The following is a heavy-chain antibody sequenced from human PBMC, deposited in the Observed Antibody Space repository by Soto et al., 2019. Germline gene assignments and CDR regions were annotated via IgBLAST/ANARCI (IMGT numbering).Heavy chain of an antibody. V-gene: IGHV2-26*01. D-gene: IGHD3-3*01. CDR3: ARIREDYDFWSGYAVGMDV. CDR1: GFSLSNARMG. Sequence: QGTLKESGPVLVKPTETLTLTCTVSGFSLSNARMGVSWIRQPPGKALEWLAHIFSNDEKSYTTSLKSRLTISKDTSKSKVVLTMTNMDPEDTATYYCARIREDYDFWSGYAVGMDVWGQGTTVTVSS. J-gene: IGHJ6*02. CDR2: IFSNDEK.